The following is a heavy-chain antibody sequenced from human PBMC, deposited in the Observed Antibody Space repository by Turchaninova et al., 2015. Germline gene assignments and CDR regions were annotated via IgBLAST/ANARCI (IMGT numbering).Heavy chain of an antibody. CDR3: ARSVIPYCTNGVCPRWVAAFDI. D-gene: IGHD2-8*01. V-gene: IGHV1-69*02. Sequence: MGRIIPILGIANYAQKFQGRVTITADKSTSTAYMELSSLRSEDTAVYYCARSVIPYCTNGVCPRWVAAFDIWGQGTMVTVSS. J-gene: IGHJ3*02. CDR2: IIPILGIA.